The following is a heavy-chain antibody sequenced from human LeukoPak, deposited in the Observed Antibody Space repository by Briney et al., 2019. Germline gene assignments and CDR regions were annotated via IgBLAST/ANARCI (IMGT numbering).Heavy chain of an antibody. Sequence: SQTLSLTCTVSGGSISSGSYYWSWIRQPAGKGLEWIGRIYTSGSTNYNPSLKSRVTISVDTSKNQFSLKLSSVTAADTAVYYCARDGSGSYYKLKGHLLQFDPWGQGTLVTVS. D-gene: IGHD3-10*01. J-gene: IGHJ5*02. CDR1: GGSISSGSYY. V-gene: IGHV4-61*02. CDR2: IYTSGST. CDR3: ARDGSGSYYKLKGHLLQFDP.